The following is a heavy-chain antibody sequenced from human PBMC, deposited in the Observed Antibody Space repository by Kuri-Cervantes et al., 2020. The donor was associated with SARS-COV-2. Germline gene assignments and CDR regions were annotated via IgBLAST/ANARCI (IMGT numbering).Heavy chain of an antibody. D-gene: IGHD2-15*01. CDR2: IIPILGIA. V-gene: IGHV1-69*10. CDR1: GGTVSSYA. J-gene: IGHJ6*02. CDR3: ARVAGSYYYYYGMDV. Sequence: SVKVSCKASGGTVSSYAISRVQQAPGQGLEWTGGIIPILGIANYAQKFQGRVTITADKSTSTAYMELSSLRSEDTAVYYCARVAGSYYYYYGMDVWGQGTMVTVSS.